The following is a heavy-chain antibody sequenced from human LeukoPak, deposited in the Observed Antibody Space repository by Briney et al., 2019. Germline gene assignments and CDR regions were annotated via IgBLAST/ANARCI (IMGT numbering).Heavy chain of an antibody. CDR2: IKNDGSRT. V-gene: IGHV3-74*03. D-gene: IGHD1-26*01. CDR3: AKDQGGGRSITIVGDTRGDFDY. Sequence: GGSLRLSCVASGFTLSSNWMHWVRQAPGKGLEWVSRIKNDGSRTTYADSVKGRFTISRDNVRNTLYLQMSSLRADDTAVYYCAKDQGGGRSITIVGDTRGDFDYWGQGTLVTVSS. CDR1: GFTLSSNW. J-gene: IGHJ4*02.